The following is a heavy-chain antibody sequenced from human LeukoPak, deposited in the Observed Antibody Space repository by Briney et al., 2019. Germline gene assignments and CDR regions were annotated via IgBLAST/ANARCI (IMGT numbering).Heavy chain of an antibody. J-gene: IGHJ4*02. CDR1: GFTFSDYY. CDR2: ISTGGSTI. D-gene: IGHD6-13*01. V-gene: IGHV3-11*01. Sequence: PGGSLRLSCAASGFTFSDYYMSWIRQAPGKGLEWVSYISTGGSTIYYADSVKGRFTVSRDNAKNSLYLQMNSLRAEDTAVYYCARVGSIWYYPNWGQGTLVTVSS. CDR3: ARVGSIWYYPN.